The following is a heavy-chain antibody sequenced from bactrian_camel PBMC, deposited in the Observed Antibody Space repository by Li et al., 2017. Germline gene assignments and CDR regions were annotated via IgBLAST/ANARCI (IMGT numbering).Heavy chain of an antibody. CDR2: IDAGGTST. J-gene: IGHJ6*01. D-gene: IGHD1*01. CDR3: AKEGEREPGYNEYGADFGY. V-gene: IGHV3S1*01. Sequence: HVQLVESGGGSVQAGGSLRLSCAASKYAFSSNCIGWFRQAPGKVRERVGLIDAGGTSTWYADSVKGRFSISQDDAKNTVYLQLISLNTEDTAMYFCAKEGEREPGYNEYGADFGYWGQETQVTVS. CDR1: KYAFSSNC.